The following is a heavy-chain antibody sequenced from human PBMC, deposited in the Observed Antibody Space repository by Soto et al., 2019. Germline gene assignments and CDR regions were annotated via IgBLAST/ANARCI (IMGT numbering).Heavy chain of an antibody. Sequence: EVQLLESGGGLVQPGGSLRLSCAASGFTFSSYAMSWVRQAPDKGLEWVSSISNNGGTTYYADSVKGRLSISRDNSKKMVYLQMNSLRAEDTAVYYCAKDRVGWELHTHFDCWGQGTLITVSS. CDR3: AKDRVGWELHTHFDC. CDR1: GFTFSSYA. J-gene: IGHJ4*02. CDR2: ISNNGGTT. V-gene: IGHV3-23*01. D-gene: IGHD1-26*01.